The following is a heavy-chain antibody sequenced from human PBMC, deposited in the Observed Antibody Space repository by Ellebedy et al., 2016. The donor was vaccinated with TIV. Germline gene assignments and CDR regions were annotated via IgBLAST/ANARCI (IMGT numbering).Heavy chain of an antibody. CDR2: MNPNSGDI. V-gene: IGHV1-2*02. CDR1: GYTFTAYY. D-gene: IGHD5-18*01. CDR3: ARDIGYSYGKYYFDY. J-gene: IGHJ4*02. Sequence: ASVKVSCKASGYTFTAYYMHWVRQAPGQGLEWMGWMNPNSGDINYAQKFQGRVTMTRDTSISTAYMEVSSLRSDDTAVYYCARDIGYSYGKYYFDYWGQGTLVTVSS.